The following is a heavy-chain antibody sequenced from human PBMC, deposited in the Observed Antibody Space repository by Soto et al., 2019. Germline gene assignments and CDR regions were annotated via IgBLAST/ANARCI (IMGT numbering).Heavy chain of an antibody. CDR1: GYTFTSYG. Sequence: ASVKVSCKASGYTFTSYGISWVRQAPGQGLEWMGWISAYNGNTNYAQKLQGRVTMTTDTSTSTAYMELRSLRSDDTAVYYCARVGFFSSTSCNPGPFDYWGQGSPVPVSS. J-gene: IGHJ4*02. CDR3: ARVGFFSSTSCNPGPFDY. CDR2: ISAYNGNT. D-gene: IGHD2-2*01. V-gene: IGHV1-18*01.